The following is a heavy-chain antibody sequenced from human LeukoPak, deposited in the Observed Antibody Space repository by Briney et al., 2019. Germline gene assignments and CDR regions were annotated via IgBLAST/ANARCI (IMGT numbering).Heavy chain of an antibody. CDR3: AREIAVTLADYGFDV. CDR1: GFSFSNYT. J-gene: IGHJ6*02. D-gene: IGHD4-17*01. Sequence: PGRSLRLSCAASGFSFSNYTMHWVRQAPGKGLEWVAVTSYDGTNKYYADSVKGRFTISRDYAKNTLYLQMNSLRPEDTAVYYCAREIAVTLADYGFDVWGQGTTVTVSS. V-gene: IGHV3-30-3*01. CDR2: TSYDGTNK.